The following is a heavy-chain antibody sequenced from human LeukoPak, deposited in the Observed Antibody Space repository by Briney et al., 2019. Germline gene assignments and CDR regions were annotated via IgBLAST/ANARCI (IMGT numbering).Heavy chain of an antibody. CDR3: AVATRSFLPDYC. Sequence: PGGSLRLSCAASGFIFRNYWMSWVRQAPGKGLEGVAIINQDGREKHYVDSVKGRFTISRDNAKDSLYLQMNSLRAEDTALYYCAVATRSFLPDYCWGQGTLVPSRQ. CDR2: INQDGREK. J-gene: IGHJ4*02. V-gene: IGHV3-7*01. CDR1: GFIFRNYW. D-gene: IGHD5-12*01.